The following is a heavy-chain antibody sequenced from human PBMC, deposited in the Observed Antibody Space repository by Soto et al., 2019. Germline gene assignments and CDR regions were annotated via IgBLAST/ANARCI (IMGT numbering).Heavy chain of an antibody. CDR3: ARGYCSGGSCYSGYYYYYMDV. Sequence: QVQLVQSGAEVKKPGASVKVSCKASGYTFTSYGISWVRQAPGQGLEWMGWISAYNGNTNYAQKLQGRVTMTTDTSTSTAYMELRSLRSDDTDVYYCARGYCSGGSCYSGYYYYYMDVWGKGTTVTVSS. CDR2: ISAYNGNT. D-gene: IGHD2-15*01. V-gene: IGHV1-18*01. J-gene: IGHJ6*03. CDR1: GYTFTSYG.